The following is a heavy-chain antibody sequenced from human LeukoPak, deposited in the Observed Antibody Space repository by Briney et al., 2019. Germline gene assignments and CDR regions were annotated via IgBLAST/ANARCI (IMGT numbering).Heavy chain of an antibody. CDR1: GGSISSGDYY. CDR2: IYSSGST. V-gene: IGHV4-30-4*01. Sequence: PSETLSLTCIVSGGSISSGDYYWSWIRQPPGKGLEWIGYIYSSGSTYYNPSLKSRVTISVDTSRNQFSLKLSSVTAADTAVYYCARERRDGYNYYYYYGMDVWGQGTTVTVSS. J-gene: IGHJ6*02. D-gene: IGHD5-24*01. CDR3: ARERRDGYNYYYYYGMDV.